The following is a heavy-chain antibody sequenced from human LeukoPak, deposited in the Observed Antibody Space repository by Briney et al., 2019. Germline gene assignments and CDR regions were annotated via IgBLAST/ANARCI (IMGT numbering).Heavy chain of an antibody. CDR2: IRYDGSNK. Sequence: GGSLRLSCAASGFTFSSYGMHWVRQAPGKGLEWVAFIRYDGSNKYYADSVKGRFTISRDNSKNTLYLQMNSLRAEDTAVYYCAKDGAYSSSPTLDYWGQGTLVTVSS. J-gene: IGHJ4*02. D-gene: IGHD6-6*01. CDR1: GFTFSSYG. CDR3: AKDGAYSSSPTLDY. V-gene: IGHV3-30*02.